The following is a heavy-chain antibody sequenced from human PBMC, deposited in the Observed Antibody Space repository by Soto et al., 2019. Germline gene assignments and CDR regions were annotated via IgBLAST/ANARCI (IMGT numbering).Heavy chain of an antibody. CDR2: IWYDGSNK. V-gene: IGHV3-33*01. CDR3: AIEAVVAAPADY. Sequence: QVQLVESGGGVVQPGRSLRLSCAASGFTFSSYGMHWVRQAPGKGLEWVAVIWYDGSNKYYADSVKGRFTISRDNSKNTLYLQMNSLRAEDTAVYYCAIEAVVAAPADYWGQGTLVTVSS. CDR1: GFTFSSYG. J-gene: IGHJ4*02. D-gene: IGHD2-15*01.